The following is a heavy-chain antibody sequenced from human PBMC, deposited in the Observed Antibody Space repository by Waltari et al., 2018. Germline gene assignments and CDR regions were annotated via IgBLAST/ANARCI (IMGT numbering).Heavy chain of an antibody. CDR1: GFTFSHFA. V-gene: IGHV3-23*01. CDR2: ISGSGCTS. D-gene: IGHD3-10*01. J-gene: IGHJ4*02. CDR3: AKDRGSGRIYFDS. Sequence: VQLLESGGDLIQPGGSLRLSCAASGFTFSHFAMSWVRQAPGKRLEWVLSISGSGCTSYYTDSVTGRFTISRDNSENTLYLHMNSLRAEDSAIYYCAKDRGSGRIYFDSWGRGTLVAVSS.